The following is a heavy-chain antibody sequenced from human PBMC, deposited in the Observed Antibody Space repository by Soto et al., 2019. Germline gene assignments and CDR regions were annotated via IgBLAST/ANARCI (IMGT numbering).Heavy chain of an antibody. D-gene: IGHD1-26*01. V-gene: IGHV3-23*01. CDR3: AKDEGLSGSYYWFDY. Sequence: EVQLLESGGGLVQPGGSLRLSCAASGFTFSSYAMSWVRQAPGKGLEWVSAISGSGGSTYYEDSVKGRFTIYRDNSKNTLYLQMNSLRAEDTAVYDCAKDEGLSGSYYWFDYLGQGTLVTVSS. CDR1: GFTFSSYA. J-gene: IGHJ4*02. CDR2: ISGSGGST.